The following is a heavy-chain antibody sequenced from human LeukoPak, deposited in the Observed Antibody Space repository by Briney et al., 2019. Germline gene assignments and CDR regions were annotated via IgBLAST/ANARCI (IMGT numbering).Heavy chain of an antibody. V-gene: IGHV4-59*01. CDR1: GGSLSSYY. J-gene: IGHJ3*02. D-gene: IGHD4-17*01. CDR3: ARDLYGDYAFDI. CDR2: IYDSGRT. Sequence: SETLSLTCTVSGGSLSSYYWTWIRQPPGKGLEWIGYIYDSGRTNYNPSLKSRVTISVDTSRKQFSLKLSSVTAADTAVYYCARDLYGDYAFDIWGQGTLVTVSS.